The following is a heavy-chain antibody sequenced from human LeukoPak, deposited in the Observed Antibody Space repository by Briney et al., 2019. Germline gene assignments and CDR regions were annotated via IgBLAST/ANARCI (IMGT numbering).Heavy chain of an antibody. V-gene: IGHV3-23*01. CDR1: GFTFSRYA. CDR2: ISGSGENT. J-gene: IGHJ4*02. D-gene: IGHD5-12*01. CDR3: AIYLRGYSGYDSDF. Sequence: AGSLSLTCAASGFTFSRYALSWVRQAPAKGLEWVSVISGSGENTHYADPVKGRFTISRDNSKNTLYLQMNSLGAEDTAVYYCAIYLRGYSGYDSDFWGQGSPVTVSS.